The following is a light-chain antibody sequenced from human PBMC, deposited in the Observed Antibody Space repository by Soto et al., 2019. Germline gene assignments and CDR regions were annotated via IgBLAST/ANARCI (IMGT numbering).Light chain of an antibody. V-gene: IGLV1-44*01. J-gene: IGLJ2*01. CDR3: ATWDSSLGSVV. Sequence: QSVLTQPPSASGTPGQRVSISCSGSTSNIGRNDVNWYQQLPGTAPKLLIYGHNQRPSGVPERFSGSKSGTSASLAISGLQSEDEAAYYCATWDSSLGSVVFGGGTKLTVL. CDR2: GHN. CDR1: TSNIGRND.